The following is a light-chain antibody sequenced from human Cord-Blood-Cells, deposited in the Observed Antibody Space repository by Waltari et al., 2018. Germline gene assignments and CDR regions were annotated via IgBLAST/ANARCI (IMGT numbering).Light chain of an antibody. V-gene: IGKV1-39*01. CDR3: QQSYSTPPT. CDR2: AAS. CDR1: QSISSY. J-gene: IGKJ1*01. Sequence: DIQMTQSPSSLSASVGDRVTITCQASQSISSYFNWYQQKPGKAPKLLIYAASSLQSGVPSRFSGSGSGTDFTLTISSLQPEDFATYYCQQSYSTPPTFGQGTKVEIK.